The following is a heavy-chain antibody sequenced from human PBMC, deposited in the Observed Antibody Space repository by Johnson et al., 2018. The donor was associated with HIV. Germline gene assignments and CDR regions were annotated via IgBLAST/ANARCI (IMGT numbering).Heavy chain of an antibody. V-gene: IGHV3-13*01. Sequence: VQLVESEGGLTKSAWSPRLSCAASQFTFSDHDMHWVRQTEGIGLEWVSAIGTIGDTHYHGSVKGRFTISRENATNFLYLQMNSLAAGDTAVYYCARGRPGGPNLLDAAGNDAFDIWGQGTMVTVSS. CDR1: QFTFSDHD. CDR2: IGTIGDT. J-gene: IGHJ3*02. CDR3: ARGRPGGPNLLDAAGNDAFDI. D-gene: IGHD6-13*01.